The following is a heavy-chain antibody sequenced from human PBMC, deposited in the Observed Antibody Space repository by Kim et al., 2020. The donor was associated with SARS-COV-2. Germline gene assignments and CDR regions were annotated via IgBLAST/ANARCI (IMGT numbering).Heavy chain of an antibody. J-gene: IGHJ4*02. V-gene: IGHV3-53*01. CDR2: IYSGGST. D-gene: IGHD3-10*01. Sequence: GGSLRLSCAASGFTVSSNYMSWVRQAPGKGLEWVSVIYSGGSTYYADSVKGRFTISRDNSKNTLYLQMNSLRAEDTAVYYCARARGSGSYYGLYYFDYWGQGTLVTVSS. CDR3: ARARGSGSYYGLYYFDY. CDR1: GFTVSSNY.